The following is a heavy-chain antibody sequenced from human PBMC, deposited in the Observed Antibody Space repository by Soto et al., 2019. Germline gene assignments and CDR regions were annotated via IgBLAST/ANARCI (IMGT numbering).Heavy chain of an antibody. CDR3: ARLPSVVAASHSCYYYGMDG. CDR1: GYTFTSYG. D-gene: IGHD2-2*01. V-gene: IGHV1-69*04. CDR2: IIPILGIA. Sequence: PVKVACKASGYTFTSYGISWVRQAPGQGLEWMGRIIPILGIANYAQKFQGRVTITADKSTSTAYMELSSLRSEDTAVYYCARLPSVVAASHSCYYYGMDGWGKGTTVTVSS. J-gene: IGHJ6*04.